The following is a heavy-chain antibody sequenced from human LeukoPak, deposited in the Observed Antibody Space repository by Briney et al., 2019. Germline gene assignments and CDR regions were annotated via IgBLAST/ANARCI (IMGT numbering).Heavy chain of an antibody. CDR3: ARHAHDPGIAAAGINYYGMDV. J-gene: IGHJ6*02. D-gene: IGHD6-13*01. V-gene: IGHV4-34*01. CDR2: INHSGST. Sequence: SETLSLTCTVSGGSISSYYWSWIRQPPGKGLEWIEEINHSGSTNYSPSFQGQVTISADKSISTAYLQWSSLKASDTAMYYCARHAHDPGIAAAGINYYGMDVWGQGTTVTVSS. CDR1: GGSISSYY.